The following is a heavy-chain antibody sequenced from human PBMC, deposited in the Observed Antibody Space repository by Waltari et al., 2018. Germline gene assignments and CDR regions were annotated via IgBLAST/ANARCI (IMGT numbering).Heavy chain of an antibody. CDR1: GFAVSSYT. J-gene: IGHJ4*02. V-gene: IGHV3-21*02. D-gene: IGHD3-9*01. CDR2: ISSSSSSL. Sequence: EVQLVESGGGLVKPGGSLTLSCAGSGFAVSSYTMSWVRQAPGKGLELVSAISSSSSSLYYADSVKGRFTISGDNAKNSLFLQMNSLRAEDTAVYYCARGQYKSDRTGYYYLHYWGQGTLVTVSS. CDR3: ARGQYKSDRTGYYYLHY.